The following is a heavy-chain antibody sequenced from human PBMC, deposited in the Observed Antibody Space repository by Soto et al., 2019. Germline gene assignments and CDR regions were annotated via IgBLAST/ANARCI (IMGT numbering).Heavy chain of an antibody. J-gene: IGHJ5*02. Sequence: GGSPRLSCAASGFTFSSYGMDWVRQAPGKGLEWVAVISYDGSNKYYADSVKGRFTISRDNSKNTLYLQMNSLRAEDTAVYYCAKSGKGILTGYYSPYNWFDPWGQGTLVTVSS. CDR2: ISYDGSNK. CDR3: AKSGKGILTGYYSPYNWFDP. CDR1: GFTFSSYG. V-gene: IGHV3-30*18. D-gene: IGHD3-9*01.